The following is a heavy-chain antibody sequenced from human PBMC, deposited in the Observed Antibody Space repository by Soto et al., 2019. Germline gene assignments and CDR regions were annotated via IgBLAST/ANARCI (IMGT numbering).Heavy chain of an antibody. CDR1: GYTFTGYY. Sequence: GASVKVSCKASGYTFTGYYMHWVRQAPGQGLEWMGWINPNSGGTNYAQKFQGRVTMTRDTSISTAYMELSRLRSDDTAVYYCARRTGAHFWSGPRGYFDYWGQGTLVTVSS. V-gene: IGHV1-2*02. J-gene: IGHJ4*02. D-gene: IGHD3-3*01. CDR3: ARRTGAHFWSGPRGYFDY. CDR2: INPNSGGT.